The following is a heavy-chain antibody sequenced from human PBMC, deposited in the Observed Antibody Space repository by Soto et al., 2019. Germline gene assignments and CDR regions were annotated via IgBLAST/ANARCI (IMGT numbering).Heavy chain of an antibody. Sequence: SQTLPLTCAVAGDSVASNFAARNWNRQTPSRGLEWLGRTFYRSKWYYDYAVSVKSRITINPDTSKNQFSLQLNSVTPEDTAVYYCSRRMKLGADYYGMDVWGQGTTVTVSS. D-gene: IGHD1-26*01. CDR1: GDSVASNFAA. CDR2: TFYRSKWYY. V-gene: IGHV6-1*01. CDR3: SRRMKLGADYYGMDV. J-gene: IGHJ6*02.